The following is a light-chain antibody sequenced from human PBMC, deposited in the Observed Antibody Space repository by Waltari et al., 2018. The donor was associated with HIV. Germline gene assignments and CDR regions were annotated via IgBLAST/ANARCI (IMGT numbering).Light chain of an antibody. CDR3: MQGLQTPQVT. V-gene: IGKV2-28*01. CDR1: QSLLHSKGYNY. Sequence: DIVMTQSPLSLPVTPGEPASISCRSSQSLLHSKGYNYLDWYVQKPGQSPQLLIYLGSNRASGVPDRFSGSGSGTDFTLKIRRVEPDDVGVYYCMQGLQTPQVTFGGGTKVEIK. J-gene: IGKJ4*01. CDR2: LGS.